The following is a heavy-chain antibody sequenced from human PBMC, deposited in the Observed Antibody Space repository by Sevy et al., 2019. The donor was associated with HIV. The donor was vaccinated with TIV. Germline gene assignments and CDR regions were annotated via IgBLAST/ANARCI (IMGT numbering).Heavy chain of an antibody. V-gene: IGHV3-15*01. CDR1: GLTFNNAW. D-gene: IGHD3-16*01. CDR2: IKDKTEGGTT. Sequence: GGSLRLSCAASGLTFNNAWMSWVRQAPGKGLEWVGRIKDKTEGGTTNYAAPVKGRFTIARDDSKNTLYLQMNSLKTEDTAVYYCTSHALDYEAADYYDYGMDVWGQGTTVTVSS. J-gene: IGHJ6*02. CDR3: TSHALDYEAADYYDYGMDV.